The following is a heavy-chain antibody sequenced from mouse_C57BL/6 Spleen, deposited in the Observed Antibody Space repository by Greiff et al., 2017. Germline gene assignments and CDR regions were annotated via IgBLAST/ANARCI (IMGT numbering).Heavy chain of an antibody. J-gene: IGHJ1*03. D-gene: IGHD2-2*01. CDR2: IYPGNSDT. Sequence: VQLKESGTVLARPGASVKMSCKTSGYTFTSYWMHWVKPRPGPGLAWIGAIYPGNSDTSYNQQFKGKDKLTAVTSASTACMELSSRTKEDSAGYYCTRHSNGDDGGNWYFDVWGTGTTVTVSS. CDR1: GYTFTSYW. CDR3: TRHSNGDDGGNWYFDV. V-gene: IGHV1-5*01.